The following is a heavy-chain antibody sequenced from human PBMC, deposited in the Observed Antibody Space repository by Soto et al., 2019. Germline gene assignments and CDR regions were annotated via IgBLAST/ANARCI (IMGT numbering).Heavy chain of an antibody. J-gene: IGHJ4*02. D-gene: IGHD6-19*01. CDR1: GGSISSYH. Sequence: QVQLQESGPGLVKPSETLSLICTVSGGSISSYHWSWIRQPPGKGLEWIGHIYYSGSTNYNPSLKSRVTISVDRSKNQFSLKLSSVTAADTAVYYCARMAGTTDDYWGQGTLVTVSS. CDR3: ARMAGTTDDY. V-gene: IGHV4-59*01. CDR2: IYYSGST.